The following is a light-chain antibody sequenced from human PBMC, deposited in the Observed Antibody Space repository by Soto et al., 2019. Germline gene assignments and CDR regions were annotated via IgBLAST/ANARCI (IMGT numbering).Light chain of an antibody. CDR3: QQFET. Sequence: PGERANLACRASQTVGSSFLAWYQQKRGQAPRLLIYGASNRATGIPGRVSGSGSGADFTLPISRQEPEDFAVYYCQQFETFGGGTKVDIK. CDR1: QTVGSSF. V-gene: IGKV3-20*01. J-gene: IGKJ4*02. CDR2: GAS.